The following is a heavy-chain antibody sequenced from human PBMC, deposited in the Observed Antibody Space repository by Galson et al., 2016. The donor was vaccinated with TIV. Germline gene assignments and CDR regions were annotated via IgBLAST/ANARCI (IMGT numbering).Heavy chain of an antibody. CDR2: INPNSGGT. CDR1: GGTFISYP. D-gene: IGHD2-15*01. J-gene: IGHJ3*01. CDR3: AKVAATSGGFDV. Sequence: SVKVSCKASGGTFISYPISWVRQAPGHGLEWMGWINPNSGGTLFARKLQGWVTLTRATSINTAYMELSRLTSDDTAVYYCAKVAATSGGFDVWGQGTMVTVAS. V-gene: IGHV1-2*04.